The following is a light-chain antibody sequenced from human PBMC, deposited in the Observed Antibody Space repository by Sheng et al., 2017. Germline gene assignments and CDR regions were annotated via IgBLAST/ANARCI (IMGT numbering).Light chain of an antibody. Sequence: QSALTQPASVSGSPGQSITISCTGTSRDIGNYDYVSWYQQHPGKAPKLMIYDVNSRPSGVSNRFSGSKSGNTASLTISGLQPEDEADYYCRSYSSDNDVGVCGGGTRVTVL. J-gene: IGLJ3*02. CDR2: DVN. CDR3: RSYSSDNDVGV. V-gene: IGLV2-14*01. CDR1: SRDIGNYDY.